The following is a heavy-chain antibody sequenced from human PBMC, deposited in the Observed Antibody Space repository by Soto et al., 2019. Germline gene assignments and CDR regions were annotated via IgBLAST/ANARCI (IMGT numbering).Heavy chain of an antibody. Sequence: GASVKVSCTASGYTFTSYYMHWVRQAPGQGLEWMGIINPSGGSTSYAQKFQGRVTITADESTSTAYMELSSLRSEDTAVYYCASRATQYYYDSSGYYPGAFDIWGQGTMVTVSS. CDR2: INPSGGST. J-gene: IGHJ3*02. D-gene: IGHD3-22*01. V-gene: IGHV1-46*01. CDR1: GYTFTSYY. CDR3: ASRATQYYYDSSGYYPGAFDI.